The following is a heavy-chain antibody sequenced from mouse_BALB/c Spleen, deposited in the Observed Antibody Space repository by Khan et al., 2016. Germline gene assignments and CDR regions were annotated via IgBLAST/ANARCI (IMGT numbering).Heavy chain of an antibody. CDR2: IYPFDRYT. V-gene: IGHV1-69*02. Sequence: QVQLQQPGAELVRPGPSVKLSCKASGCTFTSYWINWMKQRPGQGLEWIGNIYPFDRYTNYNQKFKDKATSTVDKSSSTAYMQLSSPTSEDSAIYYWTRGESSMIRGFAYWGQGTLVTVSA. D-gene: IGHD2-4*01. J-gene: IGHJ3*01. CDR1: GCTFTSYW. CDR3: TRGESSMIRGFAY.